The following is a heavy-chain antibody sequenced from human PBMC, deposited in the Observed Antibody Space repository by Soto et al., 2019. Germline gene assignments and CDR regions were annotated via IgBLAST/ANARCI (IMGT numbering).Heavy chain of an antibody. D-gene: IGHD6-19*01. V-gene: IGHV3-23*01. CDR3: VILADGKFDL. J-gene: IGHJ5*02. CDR1: GFNFGSNS. Sequence: VLLLGSGGGLVQPGGSLRLSCSASGFNFGSNSMAWVRQAPGKGLEYVASISDTSHRIFHADPLKGRFTISRDNSRNRLYLEMKSLRAEDTALYYCVILADGKFDLWGQGTLVIVSS. CDR2: ISDTSHRI.